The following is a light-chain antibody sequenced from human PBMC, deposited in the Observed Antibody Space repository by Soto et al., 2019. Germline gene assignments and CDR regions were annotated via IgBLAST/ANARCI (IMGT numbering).Light chain of an antibody. Sequence: DIQLTQSPSLLSASIGDRVTITCRASHDISTFLAWYQQKPGKAPKLLIYEASTLQSGVPSRFSGSGSGTEFTLTISGLLPEDCAAYHCQQLYTLPFTFGQGTRR. CDR1: HDISTF. J-gene: IGKJ5*01. V-gene: IGKV1-9*01. CDR2: EAS. CDR3: QQLYTLPFT.